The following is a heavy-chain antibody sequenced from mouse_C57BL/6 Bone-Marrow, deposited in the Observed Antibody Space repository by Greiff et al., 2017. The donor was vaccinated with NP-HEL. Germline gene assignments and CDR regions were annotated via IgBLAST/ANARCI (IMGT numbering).Heavy chain of an antibody. D-gene: IGHD2-4*01. J-gene: IGHJ1*03. V-gene: IGHV1-55*01. CDR2: IYPGSGST. CDR1: GYTFTSYW. Sequence: QVQLKQPGAELVKPGASVKMSCKASGYTFTSYWITWVKQRPGQGLEWIGDIYPGSGSTNYNEKFKSKATLTVDTSSSTAYMQLSSLTSEDSAVYYCARDYDYPPYWYFDVWGTGTTVTVSS. CDR3: ARDYDYPPYWYFDV.